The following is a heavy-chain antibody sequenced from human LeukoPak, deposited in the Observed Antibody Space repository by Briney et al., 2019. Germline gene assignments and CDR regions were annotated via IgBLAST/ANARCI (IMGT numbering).Heavy chain of an antibody. D-gene: IGHD2-15*01. CDR3: ARDGGYCSGGSCYSPYYYYYMDV. Sequence: ASVKVSCKASGYTFTSYGISWVRQAPGQGLEWMGWISAYNGNTNYVQKLQGRVTMTTDTSTSTAYMELRSLRSDDTAVYYCARDGGYCSGGSCYSPYYYYYMDVWGKGTTVTVSS. CDR1: GYTFTSYG. V-gene: IGHV1-18*01. J-gene: IGHJ6*03. CDR2: ISAYNGNT.